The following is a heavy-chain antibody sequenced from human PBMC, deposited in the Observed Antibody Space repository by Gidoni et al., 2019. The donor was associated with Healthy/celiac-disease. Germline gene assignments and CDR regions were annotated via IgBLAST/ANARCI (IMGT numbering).Heavy chain of an antibody. Sequence: QVQLVQSGAEVKKPGSSVKVSCKASGGTFSSYAISWVRQAPGQGLEWMGGIIPIFGTANYAQKFQGRVTITADESTSTAYMELSSLRSEDTAVYYCARVLDYDFWSGSRDSKYYYYGMDVWGQGTTVTVSS. J-gene: IGHJ6*02. CDR2: IIPIFGTA. CDR1: GGTFSSYA. V-gene: IGHV1-69*01. CDR3: ARVLDYDFWSGSRDSKYYYYGMDV. D-gene: IGHD3-3*01.